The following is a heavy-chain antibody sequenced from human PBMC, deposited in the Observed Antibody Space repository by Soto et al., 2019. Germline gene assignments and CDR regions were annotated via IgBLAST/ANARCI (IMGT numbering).Heavy chain of an antibody. CDR2: IIPIFGTA. Sequence: GASVKVSCKASGGTFSSYAISWVRQAPGQGLEWMGGIIPIFGTANYAQKFQGRVTITADESTSTAYMELSSLRSEDTAVYYCARGRWYRQLGGGRAPDNWFDPWGQGTLVTVSS. J-gene: IGHJ5*02. CDR1: GGTFSSYA. CDR3: ARGRWYRQLGGGRAPDNWFDP. D-gene: IGHD6-6*01. V-gene: IGHV1-69*13.